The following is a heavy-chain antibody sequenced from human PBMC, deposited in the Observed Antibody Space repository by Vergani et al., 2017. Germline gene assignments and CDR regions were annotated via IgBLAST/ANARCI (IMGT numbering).Heavy chain of an antibody. D-gene: IGHD3-22*01. J-gene: IGHJ6*02. Sequence: QVQLVQSGAEVKKPGSSVKVSCKASGGTFSSYAISWVRQAPGQGLEWMGGIIPIFGTANYAQKFQGRVTITADESTSTAYMELSSLRSDDTAVYYCARTVSYYDSSGYYHFLPYYYYGMDVWGQGTTVTVSS. CDR1: GGTFSSYA. V-gene: IGHV1-69*01. CDR2: IIPIFGTA. CDR3: ARTVSYYDSSGYYHFLPYYYYGMDV.